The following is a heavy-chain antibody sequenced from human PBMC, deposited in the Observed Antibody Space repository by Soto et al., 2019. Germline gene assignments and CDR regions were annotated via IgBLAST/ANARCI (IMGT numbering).Heavy chain of an antibody. CDR1: GYTFTSYG. J-gene: IGHJ6*02. Sequence: ASVKVSCKASGYTFTSYGISWVRQAPGQGLEWMGWISAYNGNTNYAQKLQGRVTMTTGTSTSTAYMELRSLRSDDTAVYYCARDFGINYDFWSGSYPYYYYGMDVWGQGTTVTV. V-gene: IGHV1-18*01. CDR3: ARDFGINYDFWSGSYPYYYYGMDV. CDR2: ISAYNGNT. D-gene: IGHD3-3*01.